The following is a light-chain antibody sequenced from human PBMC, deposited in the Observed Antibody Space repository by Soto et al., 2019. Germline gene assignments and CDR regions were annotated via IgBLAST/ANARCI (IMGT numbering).Light chain of an antibody. V-gene: IGKV1-39*01. CDR1: QSISIY. CDR3: QQSYRTPLT. CDR2: GAA. J-gene: IGKJ4*01. Sequence: DIQLTQSPSSLSASVGDRVTITCRASQSISIYLNWYQHKPGRAPKLLIFGAATLHTGVPPRFSGRGSGTNFTLTINSLQPEDFATYYCQQSYRTPLTFGGGTKVDIK.